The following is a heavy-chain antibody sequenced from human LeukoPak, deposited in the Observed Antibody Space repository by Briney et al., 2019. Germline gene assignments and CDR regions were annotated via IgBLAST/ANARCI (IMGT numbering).Heavy chain of an antibody. Sequence: GGSLRLSCAASGFTFSSYAMTWVRQSPRKGLEWVSSISGRGGYYADSVKGRFSISGDNSKNTLYLQMNTLRAEDTAIYYCGRDPNGDYVGAFDMWGQGTMVTVSS. J-gene: IGHJ3*02. V-gene: IGHV3-23*01. CDR3: GRDPNGDYVGAFDM. CDR2: ISGRGG. CDR1: GFTFSSYA. D-gene: IGHD4-17*01.